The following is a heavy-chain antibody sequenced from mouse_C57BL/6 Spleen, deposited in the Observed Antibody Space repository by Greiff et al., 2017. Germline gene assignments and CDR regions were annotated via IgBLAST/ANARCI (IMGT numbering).Heavy chain of an antibody. J-gene: IGHJ2*01. V-gene: IGHV5-4*01. CDR3: ARRTGGYFDY. D-gene: IGHD4-1*01. Sequence: EVQRVESGGGLVKPGGSLKLSCAASGFTFSSYAMSWVRQTPEKRLEWVATISDGGSYTYYPDNVKGRFTISRDNAKNNLYLQMSHLKSEDTAMYYCARRTGGYFDYWGQGTTLTVSS. CDR2: ISDGGSYT. CDR1: GFTFSSYA.